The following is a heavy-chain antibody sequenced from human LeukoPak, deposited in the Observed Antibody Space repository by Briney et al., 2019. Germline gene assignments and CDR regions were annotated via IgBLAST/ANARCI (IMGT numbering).Heavy chain of an antibody. J-gene: IGHJ4*02. CDR3: ARDRLVGATLFDF. CDR2: IKQDGSER. D-gene: IGHD1-26*01. V-gene: IGHV3-7*01. CDR1: GFTFSTYW. Sequence: GGALRLSCAASGFTFSTYWMSWVRQAPGKGPEGVANIKQDGSERYYVDAVKARFTTSRDNAKNSLYLQMNGLRAEDTAMYYCARDRLVGATLFDFWGQAILVTVSS.